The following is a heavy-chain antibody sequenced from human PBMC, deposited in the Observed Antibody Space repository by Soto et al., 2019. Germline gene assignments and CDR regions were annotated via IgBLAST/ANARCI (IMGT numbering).Heavy chain of an antibody. CDR2: IHSCGSP. J-gene: IGHJ4*02. Sequence: PSQSLSLTCTVSGGSVISDTSYCSWMRQPPGRGLAWIRHIHSCGSPDYNPSLRSRVTISVDTSTNQFSLKLSSVTAADTAFYYCATDAYSYLDSWGQGTPVTVSS. D-gene: IGHD5-18*01. CDR3: ATDAYSYLDS. V-gene: IGHV4-61*01. CDR1: GGSVISDTSY.